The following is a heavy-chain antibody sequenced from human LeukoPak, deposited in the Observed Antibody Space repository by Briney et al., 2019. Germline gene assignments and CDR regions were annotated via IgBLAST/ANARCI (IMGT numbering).Heavy chain of an antibody. V-gene: IGHV4-4*07. CDR3: ARRGLAGIDY. CDR2: IYTSSGST. CDR1: GASINTYY. J-gene: IGHJ4*02. Sequence: PSETLSLTCTVSGASINTYYWSWIRQPAGKGLEWLGRIYTSSGSTNYSPSLKSRVTISLDRSKSQFSLKLSSVTAADTAVYYCARRGLAGIDYWGQGTLVTVSS. D-gene: IGHD6-13*01.